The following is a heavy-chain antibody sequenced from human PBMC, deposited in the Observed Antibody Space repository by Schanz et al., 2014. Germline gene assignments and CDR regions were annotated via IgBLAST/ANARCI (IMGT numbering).Heavy chain of an antibody. Sequence: VQLVESGGGVVQPGRSLRLSCAASGFTFSSHSFNWVRQAPGKGLEWVANIKQDESEKYYVDSVKGRFTISRDNAKNSVFLQMNSLRAEDTAVYYCVRDSFFAFDYWGQGTLVTVSS. CDR1: GFTFSSHS. CDR2: IKQDESEK. J-gene: IGHJ4*02. D-gene: IGHD3-3*01. V-gene: IGHV3-7*01. CDR3: VRDSFFAFDY.